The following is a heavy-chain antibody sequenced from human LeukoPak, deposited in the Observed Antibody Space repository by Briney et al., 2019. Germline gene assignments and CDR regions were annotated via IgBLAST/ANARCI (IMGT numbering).Heavy chain of an antibody. V-gene: IGHV4-34*01. Sequence: SETLSLTCAVYGGSFSGYYWSWIRQPPGKGLEWIGEINHSGSTNYNPSLKSRVTISVDTSKNQFSLKLSSVTAADTAVYYCARARGYNYRFDYWGQGTLVTVSS. J-gene: IGHJ4*02. CDR3: ARARGYNYRFDY. CDR1: GGSFSGYY. D-gene: IGHD5-24*01. CDR2: INHSGST.